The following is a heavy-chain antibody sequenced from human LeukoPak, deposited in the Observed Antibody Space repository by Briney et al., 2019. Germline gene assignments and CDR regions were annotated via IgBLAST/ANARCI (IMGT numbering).Heavy chain of an antibody. CDR3: AQTVVTPVEYYFDY. V-gene: IGHV3-23*01. Sequence: GGSLRLSCAASGFTFSSYAMSWVRQAPGRGLEWVSAISGSGGSTYYADSVKGRFTISRDNSKNTLYLQMNSLRAEDTAVYYCAQTVVTPVEYYFDYWGQGTLVTVSS. CDR1: GFTFSSYA. CDR2: ISGSGGST. J-gene: IGHJ4*02. D-gene: IGHD2-21*02.